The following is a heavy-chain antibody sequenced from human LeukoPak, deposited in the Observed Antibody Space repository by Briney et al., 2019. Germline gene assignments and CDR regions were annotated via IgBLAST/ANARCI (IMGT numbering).Heavy chain of an antibody. CDR3: ARRKGDSGSSWHSYYYCYMDV. J-gene: IGHJ6*03. V-gene: IGHV4-4*09. CDR1: GGSISSYY. CDR2: IYTSGST. D-gene: IGHD6-13*01. Sequence: SETLSLTCTVSGGSISSYYWSWIRQPPGKGLEWIGYIYTSGSTNYNPSLKSRVTISVDTSKNQFSLKLSSVTAADTAVYYCARRKGDSGSSWHSYYYCYMDVWGKGTTVTVSS.